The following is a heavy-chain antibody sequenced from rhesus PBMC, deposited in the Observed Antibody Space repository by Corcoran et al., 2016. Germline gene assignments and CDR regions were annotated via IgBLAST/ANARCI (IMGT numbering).Heavy chain of an antibody. CDR3: VGHREISCSGSGCYGVLDV. CDR1: GGSISSSY. V-gene: IGHV4-169*01. CDR2: IYGSGATT. Sequence: QLQLQESGPGLVKPSETLSLTCAVSGGSISSSYWSWVRQAPGKGPAWMGYIYGSGATTTNPPPHKSRVTRSVDTSKNQLSLRLSSVTAADAAVYYCVGHREISCSGSGCYGVLDVWGRGVLVTVSS. J-gene: IGHJ5-2*02. D-gene: IGHD2-21*01.